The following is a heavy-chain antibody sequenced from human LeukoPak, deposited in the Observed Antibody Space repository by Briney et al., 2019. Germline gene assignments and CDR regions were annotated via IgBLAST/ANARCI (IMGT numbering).Heavy chain of an antibody. CDR3: ARVGDRYHWYLDL. V-gene: IGHV3-53*01. J-gene: IGHJ2*01. CDR2: LYSGDDT. D-gene: IGHD3-16*02. CDR1: GFTVGTKY. Sequence: GGSLRLSCAASGFTVGTKYMNWVRQAPGKGLEWVSILYSGDDTYYADSVRGRFIVSRDSSKNTLYLHMSALRAEDTAVYYCARVGDRYHWYLDLWGRGTLVTVSS.